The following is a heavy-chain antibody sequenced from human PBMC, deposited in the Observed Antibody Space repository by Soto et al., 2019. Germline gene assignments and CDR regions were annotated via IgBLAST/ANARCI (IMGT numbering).Heavy chain of an antibody. V-gene: IGHV3-7*01. J-gene: IGHJ6*02. CDR2: IKQDGSEK. CDR1: GFTFSSYW. D-gene: IGHD2-2*02. Sequence: PGGSLRLSXAASGFTFSSYWMSWVRQAPGKGLEWVANIKQDGSEKYYVDSVKGRFTISRDNAKNSLYLQMNSLRAEDTAVYYCARDNCSSTSCYRRDYYGMDVWGQGTTVTVSS. CDR3: ARDNCSSTSCYRRDYYGMDV.